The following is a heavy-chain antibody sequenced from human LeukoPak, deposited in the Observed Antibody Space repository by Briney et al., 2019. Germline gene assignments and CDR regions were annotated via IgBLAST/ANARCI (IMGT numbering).Heavy chain of an antibody. J-gene: IGHJ4*02. Sequence: GGSLRLSCTASGFTFGDYAMSWVRQAPGKGLEWVGFIRSKAYGGTTEYAASVKGRFTISRDDSKSIAYLQMNSLKTEHTALYYCTRDRGTYSLVVFDYWGQGTLVTVSS. CDR3: TRDRGTYSLVVFDY. CDR2: IRSKAYGGTT. V-gene: IGHV3-49*04. CDR1: GFTFGDYA. D-gene: IGHD1-26*01.